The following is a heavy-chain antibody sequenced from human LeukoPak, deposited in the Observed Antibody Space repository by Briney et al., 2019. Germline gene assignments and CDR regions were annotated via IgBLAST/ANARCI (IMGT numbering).Heavy chain of an antibody. CDR3: ARDLEGSGSFYRPSYDY. V-gene: IGHV3-48*01. CDR1: GFPFSSYS. CDR2: ISSSRTT. J-gene: IGHJ4*02. Sequence: GGSLRLSCAASGFPFSSYSMNWVRQAPGEGLEWVSYISSSRTTSYADSVKGRFTISRDNAKNSLYLQRNSLRAEDTAVYYCARDLEGSGSFYRPSYDYWGQGTLVTVSS. D-gene: IGHD3-10*01.